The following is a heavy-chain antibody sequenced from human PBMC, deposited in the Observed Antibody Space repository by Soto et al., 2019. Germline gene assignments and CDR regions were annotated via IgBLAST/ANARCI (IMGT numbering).Heavy chain of an antibody. V-gene: IGHV3-7*01. CDR1: VFTLSSYW. D-gene: IGHD1-1*01. Sequence: LXLSCASSVFTLSSYWMNWVRQAPGKGLEWVANINQDGNEDNLLDSVKGRFTISRDNAKNSLFLQMNSLRVDDKAVYYCARTGDGQHDFLDYWGQGALVTVYS. CDR3: ARTGDGQHDFLDY. J-gene: IGHJ4*02. CDR2: INQDGNED.